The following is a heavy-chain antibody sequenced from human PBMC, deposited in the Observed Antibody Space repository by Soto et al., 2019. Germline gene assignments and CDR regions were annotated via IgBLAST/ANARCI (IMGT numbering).Heavy chain of an antibody. CDR2: IYSSENT. CDR3: ARASPVVTDV. V-gene: IGHV4-39*01. CDR1: GGSVSSSSYS. D-gene: IGHD5-18*01. Sequence: PSETLSLTCTVSGGSVSSSSYSWGWIRQSPGKGLEWIGTIYSSENTYYNPSLLSRVTISVDTSKNEFSLRLSSVTAADTAVYYCARASPVVTDVWGQGTTVTVSS. J-gene: IGHJ6*02.